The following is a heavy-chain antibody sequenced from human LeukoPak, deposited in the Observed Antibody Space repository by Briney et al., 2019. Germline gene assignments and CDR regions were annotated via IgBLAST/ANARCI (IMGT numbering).Heavy chain of an antibody. CDR1: GFTFDDYA. CDR2: ISGSGGST. Sequence: GGSLRLSCAASGFTFDDYAMSWVRQAPGKGLEWVSAISGSGGSTYYADSVKGRFAISRDNSKNTLYLQMNSLRAEDTAVYYCARDGYSFGHDFDYWGQGTLVTVSS. V-gene: IGHV3-23*01. D-gene: IGHD5-18*01. J-gene: IGHJ4*02. CDR3: ARDGYSFGHDFDY.